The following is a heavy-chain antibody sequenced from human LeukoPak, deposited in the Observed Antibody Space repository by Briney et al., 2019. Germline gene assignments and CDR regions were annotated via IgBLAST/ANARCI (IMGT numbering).Heavy chain of an antibody. CDR2: ISNDGDTE. Sequence: GGSLRLSCAASGFTFTAYAMHWVRQGPGKGLEWVSFISNDGDTEYYADSVEGRFTVSRDNSKYMMLLQMNSLRPEDTAVYYCARLWGTIGTPMYYFDSWGHGTLVTVSP. V-gene: IGHV3-30-3*01. CDR1: GFTFTAYA. J-gene: IGHJ4*01. CDR3: ARLWGTIGTPMYYFDS. D-gene: IGHD1-1*01.